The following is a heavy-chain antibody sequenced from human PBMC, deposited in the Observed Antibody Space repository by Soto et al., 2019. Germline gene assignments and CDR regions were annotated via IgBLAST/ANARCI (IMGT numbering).Heavy chain of an antibody. CDR1: GYSFTSYW. Sequence: PGESLKISCKGSGYSFTSYWIGWVRQMPGKGLEWMGIIYPGDSDTRYSPSFQGQVTISADKSISTAYLQWSSLKASDTAMYYCARRIVVVTATRPSYYYGMDVWGQGTTVTVSS. V-gene: IGHV5-51*01. D-gene: IGHD2-21*02. J-gene: IGHJ6*02. CDR2: IYPGDSDT. CDR3: ARRIVVVTATRPSYYYGMDV.